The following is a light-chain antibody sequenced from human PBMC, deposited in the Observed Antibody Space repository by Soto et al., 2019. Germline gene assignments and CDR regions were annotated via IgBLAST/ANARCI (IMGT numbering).Light chain of an antibody. CDR1: SSDVGAYNY. Sequence: QSALTQPASVSGSPGQSITLSCTGTSSDVGAYNYVSWFQQHPGKAPRLIIYDVSNRPSGVSNRFSGSKSRNTASLTISGLQAEDEADYYCSSYTTSTTGVFGGGTKLTVL. CDR3: SSYTTSTTGV. V-gene: IGLV2-14*01. CDR2: DVS. J-gene: IGLJ3*02.